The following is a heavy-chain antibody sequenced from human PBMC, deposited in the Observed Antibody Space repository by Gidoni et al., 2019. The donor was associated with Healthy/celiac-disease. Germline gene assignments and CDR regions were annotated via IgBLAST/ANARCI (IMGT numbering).Heavy chain of an antibody. J-gene: IGHJ4*02. CDR2: IKSKTDGGTT. CDR1: GFTFSNAW. CDR3: TTDIGYYYGSSGYLRLDY. V-gene: IGHV3-15*07. D-gene: IGHD3-22*01. Sequence: EVQLVESGGGLVKPGGSLRLSCAASGFTFSNAWLNWVRQAPGKGLEWVGRIKSKTDGGTTDYAAPVKGRFTISRDDSKNTLYLQMNSLKTEDTAVYYCTTDIGYYYGSSGYLRLDYWGQGTLVTVSS.